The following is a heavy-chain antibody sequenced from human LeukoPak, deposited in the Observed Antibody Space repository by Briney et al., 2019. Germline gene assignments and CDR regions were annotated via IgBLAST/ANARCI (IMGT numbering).Heavy chain of an antibody. CDR1: GYMFTGYY. V-gene: IGHV1-2*02. Sequence: ASVKVSCKASGYMFTGYYMHCVRQDPGQGLEWMGWINPNSGGTNYAQNFQGRVTMTRDTSISTAYMELSRLRSDDTAVYYCARPFIETPSLGALDYWGQGTLVTVSS. CDR2: INPNSGGT. CDR3: ARPFIETPSLGALDY. D-gene: IGHD4-23*01. J-gene: IGHJ4*02.